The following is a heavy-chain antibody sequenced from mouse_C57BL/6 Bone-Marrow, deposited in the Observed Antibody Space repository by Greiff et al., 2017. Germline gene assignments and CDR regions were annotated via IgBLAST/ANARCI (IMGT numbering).Heavy chain of an antibody. D-gene: IGHD2-3*01. Sequence: QVQLQQSGAELVRPGASVKLSCKASGYTFTDYEMHCVKQTPVHGLAGIGAIDPETCGTAYKQTFKGKATLTADKSSSTAYMELRSLTSDDSAVYYWLIYDGYYGFAYWGQGTLVTVSA. V-gene: IGHV1-23*01. CDR3: LIYDGYYGFAY. CDR2: IDPETCGT. J-gene: IGHJ3*01. CDR1: GYTFTDYE.